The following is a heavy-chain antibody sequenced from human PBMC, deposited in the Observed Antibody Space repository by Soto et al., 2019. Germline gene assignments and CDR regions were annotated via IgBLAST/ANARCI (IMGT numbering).Heavy chain of an antibody. Sequence: EVQLVESGGGLVQPGGSLTLSCAASGFTVSSNYMSWVRQAPEKGLEWVSAIYSGGSTYYADSVKGRFTISRDNSKNTLYLQMNSLSAEDTAVYYCARCDGSGTYCFFFGYWGQGTLVTVSS. V-gene: IGHV3-66*01. CDR3: ARCDGSGTYCFFFGY. CDR2: IYSGGST. J-gene: IGHJ4*02. CDR1: GFTVSSNY. D-gene: IGHD3-10*01.